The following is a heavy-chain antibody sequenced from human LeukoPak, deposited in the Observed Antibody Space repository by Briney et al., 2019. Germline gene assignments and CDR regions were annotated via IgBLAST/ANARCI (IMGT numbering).Heavy chain of an antibody. Sequence: SVKVSCKASGGTFRSYAISWVRQAPGQGLEWMGGIIPIFGTANYAQKFQGRVTILADESTRTAYMELSSLRSEDTAVYYCARPLIDVVPAATRDYYYYGMDVWGQGTTVTVSS. D-gene: IGHD2-2*01. J-gene: IGHJ6*02. CDR3: ARPLIDVVPAATRDYYYYGMDV. V-gene: IGHV1-69*13. CDR1: GGTFRSYA. CDR2: IIPIFGTA.